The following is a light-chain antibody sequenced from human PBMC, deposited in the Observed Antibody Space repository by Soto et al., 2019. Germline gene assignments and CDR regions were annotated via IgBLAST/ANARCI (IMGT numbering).Light chain of an antibody. CDR2: AAS. CDR1: QGISSY. CDR3: QQLNSYLIT. V-gene: IGKV1-9*01. J-gene: IGKJ5*01. Sequence: DIQLTQSPSFLSASEGDRVTITCRASQGISSYLAWYQQKPGKAPKLLIYAASTLQSGVPSRFSGSGSGTELTLTISSLQPEDFATYYCQQLNSYLITFGQGTRLEIK.